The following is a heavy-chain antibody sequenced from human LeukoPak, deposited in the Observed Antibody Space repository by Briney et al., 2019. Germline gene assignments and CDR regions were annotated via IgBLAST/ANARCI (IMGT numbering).Heavy chain of an antibody. CDR2: ISGKNGET. J-gene: IGHJ1*01. CDR3: ARDGFGGSNWYYAEYFQH. Sequence: ASVRVSCKASGYTFTSYYINWVRQAPGQGLEWIGWISGKNGETKYAQKLQGRVTVTIDTVAATSYLELTGLTSDDTAVYFCARDGFGGSNWYYAEYFQHWGQGTQVIVSS. CDR1: GYTFTSYY. D-gene: IGHD6-13*01. V-gene: IGHV1-18*04.